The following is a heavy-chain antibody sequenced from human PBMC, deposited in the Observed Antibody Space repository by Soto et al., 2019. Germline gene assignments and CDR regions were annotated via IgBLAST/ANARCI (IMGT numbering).Heavy chain of an antibody. V-gene: IGHV1-69*13. CDR2: IIPIFGTA. CDR3: ARAGYGSNIVVVTAPYYFDY. D-gene: IGHD2-21*02. Sequence: SVKVSCKASGGTFSSYAISWVRQAPGQGLEWMGGIIPIFGTANYAQKFQGRVTITADESTSTAYMELSSLRSEDTAVYYCARAGYGSNIVVVTAPYYFDYWGQGTLVTVSS. J-gene: IGHJ4*02. CDR1: GGTFSSYA.